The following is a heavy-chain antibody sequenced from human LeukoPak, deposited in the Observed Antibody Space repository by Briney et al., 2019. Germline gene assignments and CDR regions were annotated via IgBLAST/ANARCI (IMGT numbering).Heavy chain of an antibody. CDR2: TYPGDSDT. CDR3: ARRRDSSGYYRYYFDY. J-gene: IGHJ4*02. CDR1: GXSFTSYW. D-gene: IGHD3-22*01. V-gene: IGHV5-51*01. Sequence: GESLKISCKGSGXSFTSYWIGWVRQMPGKGLEWMGITYPGDSDTRYSPSFQGQVTISADKSISTAYLQWSSLKASDTAMYYCARRRDSSGYYRYYFDYWGQGTLVTVSS.